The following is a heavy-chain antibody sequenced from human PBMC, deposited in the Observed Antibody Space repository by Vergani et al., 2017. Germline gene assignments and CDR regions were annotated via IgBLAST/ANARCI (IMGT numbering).Heavy chain of an antibody. Sequence: QVQLQESGPGLVKPSETLSLTCTVSGGSISSYYWSWIRPPPGKGLGWIGYIYSSGSTNYHPSLKSRVTISVDTSKNQFSLKLSSVTAADTAVYYCARRYWSDAFDIWGQGTMVTVAS. V-gene: IGHV4-59*01. CDR1: GGSISSYY. D-gene: IGHD2-8*02. CDR3: ARRYWSDAFDI. CDR2: IYSSGST. J-gene: IGHJ3*02.